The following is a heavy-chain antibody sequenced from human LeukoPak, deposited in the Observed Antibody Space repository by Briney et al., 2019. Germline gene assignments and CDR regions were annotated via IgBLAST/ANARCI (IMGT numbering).Heavy chain of an antibody. D-gene: IGHD4-23*01. V-gene: IGHV1-8*01. CDR2: MNPNSGDT. J-gene: IGHJ5*02. Sequence: ASVKVSCKASGYTFTSYDLNWVRQATGQGLEWIGWMNPNSGDTGYAQKFQGRVTLTRSTSISTAYMELRSLTSEDTAVYYCARDYGGNSGWFDPWGQGTLVTVSS. CDR3: ARDYGGNSGWFDP. CDR1: GYTFTSYD.